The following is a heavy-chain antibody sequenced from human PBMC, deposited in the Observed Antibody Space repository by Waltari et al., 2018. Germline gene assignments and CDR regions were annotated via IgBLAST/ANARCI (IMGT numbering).Heavy chain of an antibody. CDR1: GGTVSSYA. Sequence: QVQLVQSGAEVKKPGSSVKVSCKASGGTVSSYAISWLRQAPGQGLEWMGGIIPIFGTANYAQKFQGRVTITTDESTSTAYMELSSLRSEDTAVYYCATGHVDTAMVTHYWGQGTLVTVSS. J-gene: IGHJ4*02. V-gene: IGHV1-69*05. D-gene: IGHD5-18*01. CDR3: ATGHVDTAMVTHY. CDR2: IIPIFGTA.